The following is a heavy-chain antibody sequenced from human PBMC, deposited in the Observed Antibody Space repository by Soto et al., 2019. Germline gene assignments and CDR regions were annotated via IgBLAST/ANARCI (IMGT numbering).Heavy chain of an antibody. V-gene: IGHV3-30*18. CDR3: AKEVHWGGGSCSWSEGFDY. CDR2: ISYEGSHT. Sequence: QVQLVESGGGVVQPGRSLRLSCAASGFIFSSYGMHWVRQAPDKWLEWVAVISYEGSHTYYADSVKGRFTITRDNSKNTLYLQMNSLRPEDTAGYYCAKEVHWGGGSCSWSEGFDYWGQGTLLTVSS. CDR1: GFIFSSYG. D-gene: IGHD2-15*01. J-gene: IGHJ4*02.